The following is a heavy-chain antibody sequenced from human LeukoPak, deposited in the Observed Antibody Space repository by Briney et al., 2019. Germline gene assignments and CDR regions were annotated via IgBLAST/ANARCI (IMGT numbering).Heavy chain of an antibody. Sequence: GGSLRLSCAASGFTFSSYVMHWVRQAPGKGLEWVAVISYDGSNKYYADSVKGRFTISRDNSKNTLYLQMNSLRAEDTAVYYCAKVVPAAMEYYFDYWGQGTLVTVSS. CDR3: AKVVPAAMEYYFDY. CDR2: ISYDGSNK. V-gene: IGHV3-30-3*01. CDR1: GFTFSSYV. D-gene: IGHD2-2*01. J-gene: IGHJ4*02.